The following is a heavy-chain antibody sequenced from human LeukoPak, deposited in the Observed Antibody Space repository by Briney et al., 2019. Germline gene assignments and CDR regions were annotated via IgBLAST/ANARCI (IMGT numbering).Heavy chain of an antibody. CDR2: IIPIFGTA. D-gene: IGHD2-15*01. CDR1: GGTFSSYA. V-gene: IGHV1-69*13. CDR3: ARGVVVVVAATPLRDSGMDV. J-gene: IGHJ6*02. Sequence: SVKVSCKASGGTFSSYAISWVRQAPGQGLEWMGGIIPIFGTANYAQKFQGRVTITADESTSTAYMELSSLRSEDTAVYYCARGVVVVVAATPLRDSGMDVWGQGTTVIVSS.